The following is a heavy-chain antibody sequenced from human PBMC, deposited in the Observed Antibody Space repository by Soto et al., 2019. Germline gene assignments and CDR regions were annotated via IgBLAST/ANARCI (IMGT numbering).Heavy chain of an antibody. CDR1: GGTFRNHV. J-gene: IGHJ4*02. V-gene: IGHV1-69*13. D-gene: IGHD3-10*01. CDR3: ARDLEFRDGNISHLDY. Sequence: GASVKVSCKASGGTFRNHVFNWVRQAPGQGLEWMGGIIPIIGTPNYAQKFQGRVTITADASTNTVYLDVSSLRSQDTAAYYCARDLEFRDGNISHLDYWRQGTLVTVSS. CDR2: IIPIIGTP.